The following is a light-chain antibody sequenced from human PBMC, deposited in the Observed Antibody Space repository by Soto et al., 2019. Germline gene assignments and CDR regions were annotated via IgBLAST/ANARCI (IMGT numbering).Light chain of an antibody. Sequence: DIQLTQSPSTLSASVGDRVTLTCRASQSVNSWLAWYQQKPGKAPKHLVYEASRLESGVPSRFSGSGSGTEFTLTISSLQPDDFATYFCQQYNRFTWTFGQGTKVDMK. V-gene: IGKV1-5*03. J-gene: IGKJ1*01. CDR1: QSVNSW. CDR3: QQYNRFTWT. CDR2: EAS.